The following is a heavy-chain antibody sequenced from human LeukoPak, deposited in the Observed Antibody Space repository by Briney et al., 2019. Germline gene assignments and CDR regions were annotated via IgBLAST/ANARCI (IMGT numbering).Heavy chain of an antibody. CDR2: ISGSGGST. CDR3: AKDSTVTTGSNWFDP. V-gene: IGHV3-23*01. J-gene: IGHJ5*02. D-gene: IGHD4-11*01. CDR1: GFTFSSYA. Sequence: GGSLRLSCAASGFTFSSYAMSGFRQAPGKGLEWVSAISGSGGSTYYTDSVKGRFTISRDNSKNTLNLQMNSLRAEDTAVYYCAKDSTVTTGSNWFDPWGQGTLVTVSS.